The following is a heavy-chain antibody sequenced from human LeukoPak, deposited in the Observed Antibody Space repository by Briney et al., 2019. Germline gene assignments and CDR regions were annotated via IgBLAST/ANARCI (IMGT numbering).Heavy chain of an antibody. CDR2: IYYSGST. D-gene: IGHD3-22*01. J-gene: IGHJ4*02. Sequence: SETLPLTCTVSGGSISSYYWSWIRQPPGKGLEWIEYIYYSGSTNYNPSLKSRVTISVDTSRNQFSLKLSSVTAADTAVYYCAGWFYDSSGYFWGQGTLVTVSS. CDR3: AGWFYDSSGYF. V-gene: IGHV4-59*01. CDR1: GGSISSYY.